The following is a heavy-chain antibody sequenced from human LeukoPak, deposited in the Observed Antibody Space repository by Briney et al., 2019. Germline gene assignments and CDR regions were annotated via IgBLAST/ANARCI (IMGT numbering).Heavy chain of an antibody. CDR1: GFTFDDYT. D-gene: IGHD3-22*01. J-gene: IGHJ4*02. V-gene: IGHV3-43*01. CDR3: AKDMGGYYSGVDY. Sequence: GGSLRLSCAASGFTFDDYTMHWVRQAPGKGLEWVSLISWDGGSTYYADSVKGRFTISRDNSKNSLYLQMNSLRTEDTALYYCAKDMGGYYSGVDYWGQGTLVTDSS. CDR2: ISWDGGST.